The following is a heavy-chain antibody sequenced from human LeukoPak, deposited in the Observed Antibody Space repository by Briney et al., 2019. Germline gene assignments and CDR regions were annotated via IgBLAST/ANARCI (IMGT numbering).Heavy chain of an antibody. J-gene: IGHJ4*02. CDR3: AKDPVRRDYQFVFDY. Sequence: GGSLRLSCAASGFTFSSYAMSWVRQAPGKGLEWVSAISGSGGSTYYADSVKGRFTISRDNSKNTLYLQMNSLGAEDTAVYYCAKDPVRRDYQFVFDYWGQETLVTVSS. CDR1: GFTFSSYA. V-gene: IGHV3-23*01. D-gene: IGHD4-11*01. CDR2: ISGSGGST.